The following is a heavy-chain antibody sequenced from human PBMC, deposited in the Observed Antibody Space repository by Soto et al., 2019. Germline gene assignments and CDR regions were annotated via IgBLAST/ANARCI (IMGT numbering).Heavy chain of an antibody. CDR3: SREDY. CDR2: ISAYNGNT. V-gene: IGHV1-18*01. Sequence: VKVSCKASGYTFTSYGISWVRQAPGQGLEWMGWISAYNGNTKYAQKLQGRVTITRDTSTSTVYLELSSLTSEDTAVYYCSREDYWGPGTLVTVSS. CDR1: GYTFTSYG. J-gene: IGHJ4*02.